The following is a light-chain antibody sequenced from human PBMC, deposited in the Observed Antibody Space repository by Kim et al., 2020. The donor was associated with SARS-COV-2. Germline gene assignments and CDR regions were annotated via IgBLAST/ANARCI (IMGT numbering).Light chain of an antibody. V-gene: IGKV1-5*03. CDR1: QSTSSW. CDR2: KAS. J-gene: IGKJ2*01. CDR3: QQYNSYST. Sequence: DIQMTQSPSTLSASVGDRVTITCRASQSTSSWLAWYQQKPGKAPKLLSYKASSLESGVPSRFSGSGSGTEFTLTISSLQPDDFATYYCQQYNSYSTFGQGTKLEI.